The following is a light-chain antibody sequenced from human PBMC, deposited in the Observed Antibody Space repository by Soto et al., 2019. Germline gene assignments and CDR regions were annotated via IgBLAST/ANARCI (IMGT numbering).Light chain of an antibody. CDR2: ASS. CDR1: QSVSSY. Sequence: EIVLTQSPATLSLSPGERATLSCRASQSVSSYLAWYQQKPGQAPRLLIYASSNRATGIPDRFSGSASGTDFTLTINRLEPEDFAVYYCQLYGISPHFGQGTRLEI. CDR3: QLYGISPH. J-gene: IGKJ5*01. V-gene: IGKV3-11*01.